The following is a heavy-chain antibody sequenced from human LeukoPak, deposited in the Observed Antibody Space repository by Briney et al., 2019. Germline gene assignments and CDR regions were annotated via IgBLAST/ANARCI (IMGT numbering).Heavy chain of an antibody. CDR2: IYYSGNT. CDR1: GGSISSSNYD. CDR3: ARAPGVLSSFDY. Sequence: SETLSLTCTVSGGSISSSNYDWGWLRQPQGKGREWIGYIYYSGNTNYNPSHKSRVAISVDPSKNQFSLKLSSVTAADTAVYYCARAPGVLSSFDYGGQGTLVTVS. D-gene: IGHD7-27*01. V-gene: IGHV4-61*05. J-gene: IGHJ4*02.